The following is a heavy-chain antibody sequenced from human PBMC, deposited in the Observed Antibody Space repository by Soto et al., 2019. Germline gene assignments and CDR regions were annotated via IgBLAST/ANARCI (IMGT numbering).Heavy chain of an antibody. CDR1: GFDFEDVA. D-gene: IGHD3-22*01. CDR3: AKALYYYDSSPLDH. J-gene: IGHJ4*02. Sequence: PGGSLRLSCAAAGFDFEDVAMHWVRQAPGKGLEWVSLINSDGTDSYYMDSVRGRFTISRDNGKNSLYLQMDSLRPEDTALYFCAKALYYYDSSPLDHWGQGTLVTVSS. CDR2: INSDGTDS. V-gene: IGHV3-43D*04.